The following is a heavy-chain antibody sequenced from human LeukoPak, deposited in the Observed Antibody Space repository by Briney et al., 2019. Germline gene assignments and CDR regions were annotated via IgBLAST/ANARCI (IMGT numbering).Heavy chain of an antibody. CDR1: GSIGIDGY. CDR3: AGASSDGVIIDATSFDL. CDR2: IYRGGAR. V-gene: IGHV3-66*01. J-gene: IGHJ4*02. Sequence: GGSLRLSCAVSGSIGIDGYMSWVRQAPGKGLEWLSVIYRGGARYYSDSVRGRFTISRDSSNNAWHLQLHNLRVEDTAVYYCAGASSDGVIIDATSFDLWGQGTLVIVSS. D-gene: IGHD2-15*01.